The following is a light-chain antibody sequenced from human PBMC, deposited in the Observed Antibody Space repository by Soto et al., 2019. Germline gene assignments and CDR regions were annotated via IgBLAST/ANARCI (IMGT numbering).Light chain of an antibody. V-gene: IGLV2-23*01. J-gene: IGLJ3*02. CDR3: CSYAGIDTFVL. Sequence: QSVLTQPASGSGSPGQSIPTSCTGTSSNVGDYNLVSWYQQHPGKAPKLIIYEGNSRPSGVSSRFSGSKSGNTASLTISGLQAEDEGDYYCCSYAGIDTFVLFGGGTKLTVL. CDR1: SSNVGDYNL. CDR2: EGN.